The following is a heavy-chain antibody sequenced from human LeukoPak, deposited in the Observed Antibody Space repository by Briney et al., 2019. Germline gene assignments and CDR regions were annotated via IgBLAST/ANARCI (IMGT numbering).Heavy chain of an antibody. CDR3: AKDSKIVGATFRSSHYMDV. D-gene: IGHD1-26*01. J-gene: IGHJ6*03. Sequence: GGSLRLSCAASGFTFSSYAMSWVRQAPGKGLEWVSAITATSSNTYDADSVQGRFTISRDNSKNTLYLQMNSLRAEDTAVYYCAKDSKIVGATFRSSHYMDVWGKGTAVTVSS. CDR1: GFTFSSYA. CDR2: ITATSSNT. V-gene: IGHV3-23*01.